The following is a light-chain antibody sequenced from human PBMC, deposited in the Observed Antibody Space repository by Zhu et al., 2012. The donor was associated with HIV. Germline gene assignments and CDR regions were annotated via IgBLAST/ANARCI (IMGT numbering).Light chain of an antibody. CDR2: GAS. CDR1: QSVSSN. V-gene: IGKV3-15*01. Sequence: ETVMTQSPATLSVSPGERATLSCRASQSVSSNLAWYQKKPGQAPGLLIYGASTRPPGIPARFSGSGSGTEFTLTISSLQSEDFAVYYCHQYNNWPLWTFGQGTKVEI. CDR3: HQYNNWPLWT. J-gene: IGKJ1*01.